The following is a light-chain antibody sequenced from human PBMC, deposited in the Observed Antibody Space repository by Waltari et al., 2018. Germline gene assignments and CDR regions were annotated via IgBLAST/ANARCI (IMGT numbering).Light chain of an antibody. CDR3: ALYLGGGSWV. V-gene: IGLV8-61*01. CDR2: TTT. Sequence: QTVVTQEPSLSVSPGGTVTPTCGLNSGSGTPSTFPSWYQQLPGQPPRTLLYTTTTQSSGVPHRFSGSILGNKAALTITGAQADDECVYYCALYLGGGSWVFGGGTKLTV. CDR1: SGSGTPSTF. J-gene: IGLJ3*02.